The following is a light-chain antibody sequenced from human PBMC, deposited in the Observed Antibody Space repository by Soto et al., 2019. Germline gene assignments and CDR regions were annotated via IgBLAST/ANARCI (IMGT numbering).Light chain of an antibody. J-gene: IGKJ1*01. CDR1: QSISSW. Sequence: DIQMTQSPSTLSASVGDRVTITCRASQSISSWLAWYQQKPGKAPKLLIYKASSLESGVPSRFSGSGSGTEFTLTISSLLPDDFATYYCQQYNSYSPRTFGQGTKVEIK. CDR2: KAS. V-gene: IGKV1-5*03. CDR3: QQYNSYSPRT.